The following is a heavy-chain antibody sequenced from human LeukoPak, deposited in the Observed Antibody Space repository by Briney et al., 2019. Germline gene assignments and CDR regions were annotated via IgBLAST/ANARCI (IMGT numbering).Heavy chain of an antibody. D-gene: IGHD3-10*01. CDR3: TREGTGGGAFDI. CDR2: IKSKTDGGTT. V-gene: IGHV3-15*01. J-gene: IGHJ3*02. Sequence: GGSLRLSCAASGFTFSNAWMSWVRQAPGKGLEWVGRIKSKTDGGTTDYAAPVKGRFTISRDDSKNTLYLQMNSLKTEDTGVYYCTREGTGGGAFDIWGQGTMLTVSS. CDR1: GFTFSNAW.